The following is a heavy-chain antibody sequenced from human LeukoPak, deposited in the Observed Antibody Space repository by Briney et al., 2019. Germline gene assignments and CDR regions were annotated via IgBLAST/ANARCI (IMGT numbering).Heavy chain of an antibody. CDR2: INHSGST. Sequence: SETLSLTCTVSGGSISSSSYYWSWIRQPPGKGLEWIGEINHSGSTNYNPSLKSRVTISVDTSKNQFSLKLSSVTAADTAVYYCAIRHVVLRRFDYWGQGTLVTVSS. CDR1: GGSISSSSYY. J-gene: IGHJ4*02. CDR3: AIRHVVLRRFDY. D-gene: IGHD2-21*01. V-gene: IGHV4-39*07.